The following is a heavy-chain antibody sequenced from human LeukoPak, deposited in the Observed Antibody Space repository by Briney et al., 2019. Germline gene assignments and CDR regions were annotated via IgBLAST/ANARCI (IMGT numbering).Heavy chain of an antibody. Sequence: QSGGSLRLSCVASGFTLSGHWMHWVRQAPGKGLVWVSRINSDESTTVYADSVKGRFTISRDNAKNTLYLQMNSLTAEDTAVYYCARSDWFDPWGQGTLVTVSS. J-gene: IGHJ5*02. CDR1: GFTLSGHW. V-gene: IGHV3-74*01. CDR2: INSDESTT. CDR3: ARSDWFDP.